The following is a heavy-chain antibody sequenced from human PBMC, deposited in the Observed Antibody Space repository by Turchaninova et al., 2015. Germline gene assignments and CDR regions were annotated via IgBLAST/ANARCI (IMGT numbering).Heavy chain of an antibody. D-gene: IGHD4-17*01. J-gene: IGHJ4*02. CDR3: ARQRDYGVLFDY. V-gene: IGHV4-34*01. CDR2: INHRRST. CDR1: GGSFTGYY. Sequence: QVQLQQWGAGLLKPSETLSLTCAVYGGSFTGYYWSWIRQPPGKGLEGIGEINHRRSTNYHPSLKSRVTISVYTSKNQFSLKLSSVTAADTAVYYCARQRDYGVLFDYWGRGTLVTVSS.